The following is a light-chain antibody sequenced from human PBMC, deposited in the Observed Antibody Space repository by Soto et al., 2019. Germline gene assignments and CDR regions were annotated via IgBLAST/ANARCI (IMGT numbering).Light chain of an antibody. J-gene: IGKJ3*01. CDR1: QSVSSN. Sequence: EIVMTQSPATLSVSPGERATLSCRASQSVSSNLAWYQQKPGQAPRLLIYGASTRATGIPARFGGSGSGTEFTFTIRTLQSEDFAVYYCPQYNSWPPIFTFGPGTKVDI. CDR2: GAS. V-gene: IGKV3-15*01. CDR3: PQYNSWPPIFT.